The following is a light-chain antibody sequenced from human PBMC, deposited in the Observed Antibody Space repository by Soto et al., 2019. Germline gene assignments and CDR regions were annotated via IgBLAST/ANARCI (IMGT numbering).Light chain of an antibody. CDR3: QQYGNSRQT. J-gene: IGKJ1*01. CDR2: GAS. CDR1: QSVSRH. V-gene: IGKV3-20*01. Sequence: EIVLTQSPATLSLSPGGRATLSCRASQSVSRHLAWYQQKPGQAPRLLIYGASSRATGIPDRFTGSGSGTDFTLTISRLEPEDFAVYYCQQYGNSRQTFGQGTKVDIK.